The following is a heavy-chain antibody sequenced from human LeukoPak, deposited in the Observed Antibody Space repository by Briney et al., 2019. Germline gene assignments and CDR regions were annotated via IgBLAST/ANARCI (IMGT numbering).Heavy chain of an antibody. CDR3: AREEQLVPFDY. D-gene: IGHD6-6*01. V-gene: IGHV3-48*04. J-gene: IGHJ4*02. CDR1: GFTFSSYS. Sequence: AGGSLRLSCAASGFTFSSYSMNWVRQAPGKGLEWVSYISSSSSTIYYADSVKGRFTISRDNAKNSLYLQMNSLRAEDTAVYYCAREEQLVPFDYWGQGTLVTVSS. CDR2: ISSSSSTI.